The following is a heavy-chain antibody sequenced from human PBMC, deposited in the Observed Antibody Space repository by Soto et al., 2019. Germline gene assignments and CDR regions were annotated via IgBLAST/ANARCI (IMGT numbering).Heavy chain of an antibody. CDR1: GYSISSGYY. D-gene: IGHD6-19*01. J-gene: IGHJ5*02. Sequence: ETLSRTCSVSGYSISSGYYWGWIRQPPGKGLEWIGSIYHSGSTYYNPSLKSRVTISVDTSKNQFSLKLSSVTAADTAVYYCARDLGYSSGWYGFNWFDPWGQGTLVTVSS. V-gene: IGHV4-38-2*02. CDR3: ARDLGYSSGWYGFNWFDP. CDR2: IYHSGST.